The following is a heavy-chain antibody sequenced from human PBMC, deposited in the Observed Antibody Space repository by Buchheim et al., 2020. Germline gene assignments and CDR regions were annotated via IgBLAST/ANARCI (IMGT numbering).Heavy chain of an antibody. CDR3: ARASITIFGVEPARGMDV. CDR1: GFTFSSYD. D-gene: IGHD3-3*01. V-gene: IGHV3-13*04. CDR2: IGTASDT. Sequence: EVQLVESGGGLVQPGGSLRLSCAASGFTFSSYDMHWVRQATGKGLEWVSAIGTASDTYYPGSVKGRFTISRENAKNSLYLQMNSLRAGDTAVYYCARASITIFGVEPARGMDVWGQGTT. J-gene: IGHJ6*02.